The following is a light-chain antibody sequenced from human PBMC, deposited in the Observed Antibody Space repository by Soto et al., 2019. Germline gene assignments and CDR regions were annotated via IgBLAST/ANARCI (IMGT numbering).Light chain of an antibody. CDR1: QDIRNS. CDR2: DAS. CDR3: QQYDNRLT. J-gene: IGKJ4*01. V-gene: IGKV1-33*01. Sequence: QMTQAPSSLSASVGDRVTITCQASQDIRNSLNWYQQKPGKPPKLLIYDASNLERGVPSKFSGSGSGTDFTFTISSLQPEDIATYYCQQYDNRLTFGGGTKVDI.